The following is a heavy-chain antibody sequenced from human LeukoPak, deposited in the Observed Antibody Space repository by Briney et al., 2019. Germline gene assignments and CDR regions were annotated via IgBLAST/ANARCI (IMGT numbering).Heavy chain of an antibody. CDR2: INHSGST. J-gene: IGHJ4*02. D-gene: IGHD3-22*01. V-gene: IGHV4-34*01. Sequence: PSETLSLTCAVYGGSFSGYYWSWIRQPPGKGLEWIGEINHSGSTNYNPSLKSRVTISVDTSKNQFSLKLSSVTAADTAVYYCARQIVVVSPFDYWGQGTLVTVSS. CDR1: GGSFSGYY. CDR3: ARQIVVVSPFDY.